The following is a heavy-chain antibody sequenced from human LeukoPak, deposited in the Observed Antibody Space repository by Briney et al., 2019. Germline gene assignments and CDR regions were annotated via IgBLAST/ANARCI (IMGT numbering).Heavy chain of an antibody. V-gene: IGHV3-7*01. D-gene: IGHD1-26*01. J-gene: IGHJ4*02. Sequence: GGSLRLSCAASGFTFSTYWMACVRQAPGKGLEWVANIKGDESAKHQADSVKGRFNIFRDNAQRSLYLQMTILRGEDTAVYYCARDVGGSLDYWGQGTLVTVSS. CDR1: GFTFSTYW. CDR2: IKGDESAK. CDR3: ARDVGGSLDY.